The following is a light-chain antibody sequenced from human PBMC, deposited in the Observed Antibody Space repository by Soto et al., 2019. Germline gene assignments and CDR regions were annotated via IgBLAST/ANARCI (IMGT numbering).Light chain of an antibody. CDR1: QSFSNY. Sequence: DIQLTQSPSSLSASVGDRVTITWRASQSFSNYLNWYQQKPGKAAILLIFAASNLESGVPSRFSGSGSGTVFILTISNLQPEDFATYYCQQSHTIPWTFGQGTKVEMK. V-gene: IGKV1-39*01. J-gene: IGKJ1*01. CDR2: AAS. CDR3: QQSHTIPWT.